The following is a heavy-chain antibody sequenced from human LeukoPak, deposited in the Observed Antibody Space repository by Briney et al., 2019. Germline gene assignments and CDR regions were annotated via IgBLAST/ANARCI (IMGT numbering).Heavy chain of an antibody. CDR3: ARLDIGDSGNPNWFDP. V-gene: IGHV4-4*02. D-gene: IGHD5-12*01. CDR2: VTHTGGT. Sequence: SGTLSLTCAVSGGSISSSNWWSWVRQPPGEGLEWIGEVTHTGGTNYNPSLKSRVTISLDTFKNQFSLKLTSVTAADTAVFYCARLDIGDSGNPNWFDPWGQGTLVTVSS. CDR1: GGSISSSNW. J-gene: IGHJ5*02.